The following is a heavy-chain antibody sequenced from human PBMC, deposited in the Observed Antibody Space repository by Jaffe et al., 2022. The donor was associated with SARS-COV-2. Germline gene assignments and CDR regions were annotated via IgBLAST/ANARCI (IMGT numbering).Heavy chain of an antibody. J-gene: IGHJ6*03. V-gene: IGHV4-59*01. CDR3: ARGIRSYGSLRYYYYYMDV. Sequence: QVQLQESGPGLVKPSETLSLTCTVSGGSISSYYWSWIRQPPGKGLEWIGYIYYSGSTNYNPSLKSRVTISVDTSKNQFSLKLSSVTAADTAVYYCARGIRSYGSLRYYYYYMDVWGKGTTVTVSS. CDR1: GGSISSYY. D-gene: IGHD5-18*01. CDR2: IYYSGST.